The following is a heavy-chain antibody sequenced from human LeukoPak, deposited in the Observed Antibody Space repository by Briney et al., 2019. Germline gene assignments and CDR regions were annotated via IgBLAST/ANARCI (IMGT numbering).Heavy chain of an antibody. V-gene: IGHV1-18*01. J-gene: IGHJ5*02. Sequence: GASVKVSCKASGYTFTSYGISWVRQAPGQGLEWMGWISAYNGNTNYAQKLQGRVTMTTDTSTSTAYMELRSLRSDDTAVYYCARASPMSRGGNNWFDPWGQGTLVTVSS. CDR3: ARASPMSRGGNNWFDP. CDR2: ISAYNGNT. CDR1: GYTFTSYG. D-gene: IGHD2-15*01.